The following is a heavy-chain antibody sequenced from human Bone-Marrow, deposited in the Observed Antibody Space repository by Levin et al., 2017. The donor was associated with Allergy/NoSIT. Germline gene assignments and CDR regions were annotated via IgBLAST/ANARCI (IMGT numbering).Heavy chain of an antibody. CDR2: IIPIFGTA. CDR3: ARDRHGSGRRGVFDY. J-gene: IGHJ4*02. Sequence: GASVKVSCKASGGTFSSYAISWVRQAPGQGLEWMGGIIPIFGTANYAQKFQGRVTITADESTSTAYMELSSLRSEDTAVYYCARDRHGSGRRGVFDYWGQGTLVTVSS. CDR1: GGTFSSYA. V-gene: IGHV1-69*13. D-gene: IGHD3-10*01.